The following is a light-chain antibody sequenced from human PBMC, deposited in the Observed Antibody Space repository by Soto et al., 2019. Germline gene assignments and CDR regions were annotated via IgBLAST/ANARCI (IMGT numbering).Light chain of an antibody. CDR2: EVS. J-gene: IGLJ3*02. CDR1: SSDVGGYNN. CDR3: SSYTRSSTRV. V-gene: IGLV2-14*01. Sequence: QSALTQPASVSGSPGQSITISCTGTSSDVGGYNNVSWYHQHPGKAPKLMIYEVSNRPSGDSNRFSGSKSGNTASLTIAGLHAEDEADDYCSSYTRSSTRVFGGGTKLTVL.